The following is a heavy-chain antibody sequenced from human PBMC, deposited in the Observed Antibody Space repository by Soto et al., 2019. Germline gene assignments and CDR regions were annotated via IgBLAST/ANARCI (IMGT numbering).Heavy chain of an antibody. D-gene: IGHD2-15*01. V-gene: IGHV1-18*01. Sequence: QVQLEQSGAEVKKPGASVRVSCKASGYSFNDYGMSWVRQAPGQGLEWMGWIGPYEGVTNHAQTCQGRVTMTVDTFTTTADMEQRSLRSDDTAIYYCARCYCSVGSCYTCWHFDLWGPGTLVTVTA. CDR2: IGPYEGVT. CDR1: GYSFNDYG. CDR3: ARCYCSVGSCYTCWHFDL. J-gene: IGHJ2*01.